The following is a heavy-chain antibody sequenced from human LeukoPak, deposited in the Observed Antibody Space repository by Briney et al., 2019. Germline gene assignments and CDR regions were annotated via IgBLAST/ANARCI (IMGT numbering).Heavy chain of an antibody. D-gene: IGHD3-22*01. CDR3: AKDMYYYDSSGYGY. CDR1: GFTVSSNY. J-gene: IGHJ4*02. Sequence: PGGSLRLSCAASGFTVSSNYMSWVRQAPGKGLEWVSAISGSGGSTYYADSVKGRFTISRDNSKNTLYLQMNSLRAEDTAVYYCAKDMYYYDSSGYGYWGQGTLVTVSS. CDR2: ISGSGGST. V-gene: IGHV3-23*01.